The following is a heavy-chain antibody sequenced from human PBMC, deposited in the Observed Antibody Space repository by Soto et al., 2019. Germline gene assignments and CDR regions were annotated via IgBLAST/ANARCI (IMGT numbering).Heavy chain of an antibody. J-gene: IGHJ4*02. V-gene: IGHV3-30*18. D-gene: IGHD1-26*01. CDR3: AKDGSHDFDY. CDR1: GFTFSHYA. CDR2: MSYDGSNY. Sequence: QVQLVESGGGVVQPGRSLRLSCAASGFTFSHYAMHWVRQAPGKGLEWVALMSYDGSNYYYADTVKGRFTISRDNSKNTLYLHMNSLRAEDTAVYYCAKDGSHDFDYWGQGTLVTVSS.